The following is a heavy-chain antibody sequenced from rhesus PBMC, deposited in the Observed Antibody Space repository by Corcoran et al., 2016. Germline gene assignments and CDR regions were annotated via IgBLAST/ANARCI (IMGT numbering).Heavy chain of an antibody. CDR3: ARGYSSGWYHTYYFDY. J-gene: IGHJ4*01. CDR2: IYGSSTST. Sequence: QVQLQESGPGVVKPSETLSLTCAVSGGSISDSYRWSWIRQPPGKGLEGIGYIYGSSTSTNYNPSLKSRVTISKDMSKNQFSLKLSSVTAADTAVYYCARGYSSGWYHTYYFDYWGQGVLVTVSS. V-gene: IGHV4S10*01. D-gene: IGHD6-31*01. CDR1: GGSISDSYR.